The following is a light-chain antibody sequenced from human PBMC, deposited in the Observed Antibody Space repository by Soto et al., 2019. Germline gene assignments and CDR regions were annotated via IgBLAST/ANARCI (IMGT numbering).Light chain of an antibody. J-gene: IGLJ1*01. CDR3: ASYTTSSTYV. CDR1: SSDVGGYSY. V-gene: IGLV2-14*01. CDR2: DVS. Sequence: HSALTQPASVSGSPGQSIAISCTGTSSDVGGYSYVSWYQQQPGKAPKLVISDVSNRPSGVSDRFSGSKSGNTASLTISGLQTVDEADYYCASYTTSSTYVFGTGTKVTVL.